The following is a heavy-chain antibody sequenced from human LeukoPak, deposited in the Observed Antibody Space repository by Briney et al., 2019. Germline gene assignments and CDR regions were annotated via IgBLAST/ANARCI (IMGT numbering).Heavy chain of an antibody. CDR1: GFTFSSYG. Sequence: PGGSLRLSCAASGFTFSSYGMHWVRQAPGKGLEWVSAISGSGGSTYYADSVKGRFTISRDNSKNTLYLQMNSLRAEDTAVYYCAKDWSSGWPNDAFDIWGQGTMVTVSS. D-gene: IGHD6-19*01. J-gene: IGHJ3*02. CDR2: ISGSGGST. CDR3: AKDWSSGWPNDAFDI. V-gene: IGHV3-23*01.